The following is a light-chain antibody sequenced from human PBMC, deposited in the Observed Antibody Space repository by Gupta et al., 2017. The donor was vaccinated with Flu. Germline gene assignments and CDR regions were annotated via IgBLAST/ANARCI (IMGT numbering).Light chain of an antibody. V-gene: IGKV3-15*01. Sequence: ATLSVSPGERATLSCRASRNIDTNLAWYQHKPGQAPKLLISGASSRATDIPARFSGSGSGTEFTLTINSLQSEDFAVYYCHQYNIWPPWSFGQGTRLEI. CDR3: HQYNIWPPWS. CDR1: RNIDTN. J-gene: IGKJ2*04. CDR2: GAS.